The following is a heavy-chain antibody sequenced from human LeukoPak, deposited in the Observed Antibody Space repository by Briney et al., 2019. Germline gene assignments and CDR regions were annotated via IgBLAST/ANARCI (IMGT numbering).Heavy chain of an antibody. V-gene: IGHV4-34*01. CDR3: ARDQGGIVGAKGGFDY. Sequence: PSETLSLTCAVYGGSFSGYYWSWIRQPPGKGLEWIGEINHSGSTNYNPSLKSRVTISVDTSKNQFSLKLSSVTAADTAVYYCARDQGGIVGAKGGFDYWGQGTLVTASS. CDR1: GGSFSGYY. J-gene: IGHJ4*02. D-gene: IGHD1-26*01. CDR2: INHSGST.